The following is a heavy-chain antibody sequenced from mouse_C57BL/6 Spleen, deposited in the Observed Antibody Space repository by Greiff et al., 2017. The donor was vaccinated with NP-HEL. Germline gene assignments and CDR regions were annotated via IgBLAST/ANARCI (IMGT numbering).Heavy chain of an antibody. Sequence: EVKLMESGGDLVKPGGSLKLSCAASGFTFSSYGMSWVRQTPDKRLEWVATISSGGSYTYYPDSVKGRFTISRDNAKNTLYLQMSSLKSEDTAMYYCARQDDYWGQGTTLTVSS. CDR1: GFTFSSYG. CDR3: ARQDDY. V-gene: IGHV5-6*01. CDR2: ISSGGSYT. J-gene: IGHJ2*01.